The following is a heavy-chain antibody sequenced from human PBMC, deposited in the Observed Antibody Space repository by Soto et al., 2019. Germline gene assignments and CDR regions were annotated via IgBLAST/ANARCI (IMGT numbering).Heavy chain of an antibody. CDR2: IYYSGST. Sequence: SETLSLTCTVSGGSISSYYWSWIRQPPGKGLEWIGYIYYSGSTNYNPSLKSRVTISVDTSKNQFSLKLSSVTAADTAVYYCARSDRGDFWSGYYFDYWGQGTLVTVSS. V-gene: IGHV4-59*01. CDR1: GGSISSYY. CDR3: ARSDRGDFWSGYYFDY. J-gene: IGHJ4*02. D-gene: IGHD3-3*01.